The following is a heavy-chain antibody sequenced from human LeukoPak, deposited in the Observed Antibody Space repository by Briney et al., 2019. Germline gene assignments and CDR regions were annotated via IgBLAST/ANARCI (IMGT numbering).Heavy chain of an antibody. D-gene: IGHD3-9*01. V-gene: IGHV3-66*01. CDR2: IYSGGMT. CDR3: ARDRGLTGVDY. CDR1: GFTVSSNY. J-gene: IGHJ4*02. Sequence: GGSLRLSCAASGFTVSSNYMSWVRQAPGKGLQWVSVIYSGGMTYYADTVKGRFSISRDNSKNTLYLQMNSLRAEDTAVYYCARDRGLTGVDYWGQGTLVTVSP.